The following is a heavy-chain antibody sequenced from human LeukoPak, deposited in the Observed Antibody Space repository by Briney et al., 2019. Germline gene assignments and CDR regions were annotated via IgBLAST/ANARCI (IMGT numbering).Heavy chain of an antibody. Sequence: HSGGSLRLSCAASGFTFSSYAMSWVRQAPGKGLEWVSAISGSGGSTYYADSVKGRFTISRDNSKNTLYLQMNSLRAEDTAVYYCAKDISRIAARLYYFDYWGQGTLVTVSS. D-gene: IGHD6-6*01. CDR2: ISGSGGST. V-gene: IGHV3-23*01. J-gene: IGHJ4*02. CDR1: GFTFSSYA. CDR3: AKDISRIAARLYYFDY.